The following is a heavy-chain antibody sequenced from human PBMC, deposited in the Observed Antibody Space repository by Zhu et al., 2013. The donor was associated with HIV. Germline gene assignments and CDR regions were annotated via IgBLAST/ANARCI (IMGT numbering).Heavy chain of an antibody. V-gene: IGHV1-2*02. Sequence: QERLVQSGPELKKPGASARVSCKTSGYPFTDHHLHWFRLAPGQGLEWMGYISPKSGGINYAPDFKSRVTMTRDTSVNTVYMELAKLTTNDTAVYYCARGYRWGDLVITYLGSGFYHDYWAREPGHRRPQ. CDR1: GYPFTDHH. D-gene: IGHD3-16*01. J-gene: IGHJ4*03. CDR2: ISPKSGGI. CDR3: ARGYRWGDLVITYLGSGFYHDY.